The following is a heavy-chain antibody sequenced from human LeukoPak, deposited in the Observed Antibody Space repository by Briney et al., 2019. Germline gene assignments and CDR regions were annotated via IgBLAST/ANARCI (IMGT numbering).Heavy chain of an antibody. CDR2: IWYDGSNK. D-gene: IGHD5-18*01. CDR1: GFTFSSYG. V-gene: IGHV3-33*01. J-gene: IGHJ4*02. Sequence: HPGGSLRLSCAASGFTFSSYGMHWVRQAPGKGLEWVAVIWYDGSNKYYADSVKGRFTISRDNSKNTLYLQMNSLRAEDTAVYYCARGHSYGYGVNYFDYWGQGTLVTVSS. CDR3: ARGHSYGYGVNYFDY.